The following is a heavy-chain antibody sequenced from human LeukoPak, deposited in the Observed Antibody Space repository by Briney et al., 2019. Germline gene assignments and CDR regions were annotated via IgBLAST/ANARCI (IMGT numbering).Heavy chain of an antibody. D-gene: IGHD3-10*01. CDR2: ISAYHGKT. CDR3: ARDSVDGSGTYYSDSPDY. Sequence: DSVKVSCKASGYTFTSYGISWVRQAPGQGLEWMAWISAYHGKTDYAQNLRGRVTMTTDTSTSTAYMELRSLRSDDTAVYYCARDSVDGSGTYYSDSPDYWGQGTLVTVSS. J-gene: IGHJ4*02. CDR1: GYTFTSYG. V-gene: IGHV1-18*01.